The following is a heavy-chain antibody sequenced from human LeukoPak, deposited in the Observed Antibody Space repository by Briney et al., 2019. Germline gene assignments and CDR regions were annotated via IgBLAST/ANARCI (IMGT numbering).Heavy chain of an antibody. D-gene: IGHD1-26*01. V-gene: IGHV1-24*01. CDR2: FDPEDGET. CDR1: GYTLTELS. Sequence: GASVKVSCRVSGYTLTELSMHWVRQAPGKGLEWMGGFDPEDGETIYAQKFQGRVTMTEDTSTDTAYMELSSLRSEDTAVYYCATALMGGSYYVKPSHFDYWGQGTLVTVSS. CDR3: ATALMGGSYYVKPSHFDY. J-gene: IGHJ4*02.